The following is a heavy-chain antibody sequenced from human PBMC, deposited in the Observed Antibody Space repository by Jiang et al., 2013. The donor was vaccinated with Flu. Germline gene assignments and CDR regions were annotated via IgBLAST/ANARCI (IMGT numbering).Heavy chain of an antibody. Sequence: LLKPSETLSLTCAVYGGSFSGYYWSWIRQPPGKGLEWIGEINHSGSTNYNPSLKSRVTISVDTSKNQFSLKLSSVTAADTAVYYCARGLLGELYLLGYWGQGTLVTVSS. J-gene: IGHJ4*02. V-gene: IGHV4-34*01. D-gene: IGHD3-16*01. CDR2: INHSGST. CDR1: GGSFSGYY. CDR3: ARGLLGELYLLGY.